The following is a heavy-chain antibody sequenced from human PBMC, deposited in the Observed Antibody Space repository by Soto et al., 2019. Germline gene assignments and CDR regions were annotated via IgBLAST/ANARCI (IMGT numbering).Heavy chain of an antibody. Sequence: SETLSLTCTVSGGSISSYYWSWIRQPAGKALEWIGRIYTSGSTNYNPSLKSRVTMSVDTSKNTLYLQMNSLRAEDTAVYYCAKDPSEEAAAGTPLFDYWGQGTLVTVSS. CDR3: AKDPSEEAAAGTPLFDY. J-gene: IGHJ4*02. CDR1: GGSISSYY. CDR2: IYTSGST. D-gene: IGHD6-13*01. V-gene: IGHV4-4*07.